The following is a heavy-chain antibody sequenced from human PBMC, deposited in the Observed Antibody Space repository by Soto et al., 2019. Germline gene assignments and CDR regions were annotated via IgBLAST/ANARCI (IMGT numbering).Heavy chain of an antibody. CDR2: ISSSSSYI. D-gene: IGHD6-13*01. Sequence: GGSLRLSCAASGFTFSSYSMNWVRQAPGKGLEWVSSISSSSSYIYYADSVKGRFTISRDNAKNSLYLQMNSLRAEDTAVYYCARDHAMAAAGTGGYWGQGTLVTVSS. CDR1: GFTFSSYS. J-gene: IGHJ4*02. CDR3: ARDHAMAAAGTGGY. V-gene: IGHV3-21*01.